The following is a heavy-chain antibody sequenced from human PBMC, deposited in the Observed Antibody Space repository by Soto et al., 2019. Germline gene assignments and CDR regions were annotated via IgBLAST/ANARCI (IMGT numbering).Heavy chain of an antibody. J-gene: IGHJ4*02. CDR2: ISGSGGST. CDR1: GFTFSSYA. Sequence: GGSLRLSCAASGFTFSSYAMSWVRQAPGKGLEWVSAISGSGGSTYYADSVKGRFTISRDNSKNTLYLQMNSLRAEDTAVYYCAKDLDPDFWSGYYSSVTHDYWGQGTLVTVSS. CDR3: AKDLDPDFWSGYYSSVTHDY. V-gene: IGHV3-23*01. D-gene: IGHD3-3*01.